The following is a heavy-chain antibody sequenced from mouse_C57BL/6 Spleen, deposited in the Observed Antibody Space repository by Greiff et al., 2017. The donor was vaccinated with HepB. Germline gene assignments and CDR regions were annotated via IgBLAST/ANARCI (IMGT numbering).Heavy chain of an antibody. J-gene: IGHJ3*01. CDR3: ARGPDWFAY. V-gene: IGHV5-4*03. Sequence: EVKLMESGGGLVKPGGSLKLSCAASGFTFSSYAMSWVRQTPEKRLEWVATISDGGSYTYYPDNVKGRFTISRDNAKNNLYLQMSHLKSEDTAMYYCARGPDWFAYWGQGTLVTVSA. CDR2: ISDGGSYT. CDR1: GFTFSSYA.